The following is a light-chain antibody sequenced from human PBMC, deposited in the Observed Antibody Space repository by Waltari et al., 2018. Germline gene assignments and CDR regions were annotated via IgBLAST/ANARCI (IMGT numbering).Light chain of an antibody. Sequence: DIVMTQSPDSLAVSLGERATINCKSSQSVLYNSNDKNYFDLYNQKTGQTHNLLIYWAPSRESGVPDRFSGSGSVTDFTLTIISLQAEDVAVYYCQQYYRSRTFGQGTKVEIK. CDR3: QQYYRSRT. J-gene: IGKJ1*01. CDR2: WAP. V-gene: IGKV4-1*01. CDR1: QSVLYNSNDKNY.